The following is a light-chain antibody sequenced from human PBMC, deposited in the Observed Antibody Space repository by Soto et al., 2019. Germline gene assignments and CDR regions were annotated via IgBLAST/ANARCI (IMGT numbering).Light chain of an antibody. CDR3: QSYDSNNHVV. CDR2: EDN. CDR1: SGSIASNY. J-gene: IGLJ2*01. Sequence: NFMLTQPHSVSKSPGKTVTISCTRSSGSIASNYVQWYQQRPGSAPTTVIYEDNQRPSGVPDRFSGSIDSSSNSASLTISGLKTEDEADYYCQSYDSNNHVVFGGGTKLTVL. V-gene: IGLV6-57*04.